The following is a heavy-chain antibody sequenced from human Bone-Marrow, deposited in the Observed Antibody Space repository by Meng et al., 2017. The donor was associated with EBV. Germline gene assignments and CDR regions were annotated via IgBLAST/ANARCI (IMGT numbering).Heavy chain of an antibody. Sequence: LRLQESGPGLVKPSETLSLTCTFSGGSIGSSSYYWGWIRQPPGKGLEWIGSIYYSGSTYYNPSLKSRVTISVDTSKNQFSLKLSSVTAADTAVYYCARAGLVGANWFDPWGQGTLVTVSS. CDR2: IYYSGST. CDR1: GGSIGSSSYY. D-gene: IGHD1-26*01. J-gene: IGHJ5*02. V-gene: IGHV4-39*07. CDR3: ARAGLVGANWFDP.